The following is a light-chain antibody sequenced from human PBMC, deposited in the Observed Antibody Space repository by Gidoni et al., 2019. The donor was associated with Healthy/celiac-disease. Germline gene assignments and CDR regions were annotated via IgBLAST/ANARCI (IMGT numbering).Light chain of an antibody. CDR2: WAS. J-gene: IGKJ3*01. CDR1: QSVLYSSNNKNY. Sequence: DIVMTQSPDSLAVSLGERATINCKSTQSVLYSSNNKNYLAWYQQKPGQPPKLLIYWASTRESGVPDRFSGSGSGTDFTLTIGSLQAEDGAVYYCQQYYNTPQTFGPXTKVDIK. CDR3: QQYYNTPQT. V-gene: IGKV4-1*01.